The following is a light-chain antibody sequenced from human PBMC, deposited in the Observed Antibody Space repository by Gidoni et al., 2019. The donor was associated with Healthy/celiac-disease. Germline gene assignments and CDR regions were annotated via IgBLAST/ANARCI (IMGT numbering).Light chain of an antibody. CDR3: QQYNSYPWT. CDR1: QSISSW. CDR2: DAS. Sequence: DIQLTQSPSTLSASVGDRVPITCRASQSISSWLAWYQQKPGKAPKLLIYDASSLESGVPSRFSGSGSGTEVTLTISSLQPDDFATYYCQQYNSYPWTFGQGTKVEIK. V-gene: IGKV1-5*01. J-gene: IGKJ1*01.